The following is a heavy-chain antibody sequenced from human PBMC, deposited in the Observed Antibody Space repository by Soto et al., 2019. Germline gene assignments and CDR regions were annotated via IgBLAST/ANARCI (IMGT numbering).Heavy chain of an antibody. Sequence: SETLSLTCTVSGGSISSYYWSWIRQPPGKGLEWIGYIYYSGSTNYNPSLKSRVTISVDTSKNQFSLKLSSVTAADTAVYYCARSLVGWELRGGPAFDYWGQGTLVTVSS. CDR2: IYYSGST. V-gene: IGHV4-59*01. CDR1: GGSISSYY. CDR3: ARSLVGWELRGGPAFDY. D-gene: IGHD1-26*01. J-gene: IGHJ4*02.